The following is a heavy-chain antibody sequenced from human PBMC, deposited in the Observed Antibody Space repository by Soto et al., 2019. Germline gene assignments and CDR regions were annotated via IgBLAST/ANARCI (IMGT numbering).Heavy chain of an antibody. D-gene: IGHD3-10*01. J-gene: IGHJ5*01. Sequence: SETLSLTCTVSGGSVSSGSYYCSWIRQPPGRGLEWIGFIYHSGSTNYNPSLKSRVTISVDTSKNQFSLEVSSVTAADTAVYYCARDPTYGWFDSWGQGTLVTVSS. CDR2: IYHSGST. CDR3: ARDPTYGWFDS. CDR1: GGSVSSGSYY. V-gene: IGHV4-61*01.